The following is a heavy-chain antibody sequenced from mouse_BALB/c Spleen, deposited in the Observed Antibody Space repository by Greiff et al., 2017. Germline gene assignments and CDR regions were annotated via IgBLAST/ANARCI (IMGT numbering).Heavy chain of an antibody. CDR3: AREVTIYFDY. CDR2: ISYSGST. V-gene: IGHV3-2*02. D-gene: IGHD2-1*01. Sequence: EVQLVESGPGLVKPSQSLSLTCTVTGYSITSDYAWNWIRQFPGNKLEWMGYISYSGSTSYNPSLKSRTSITRDTSKNQFFLQLNSVTTEDTATYYYAREVTIYFDYWGQGTTLTVSS. CDR1: GYSITSDYA. J-gene: IGHJ2*01.